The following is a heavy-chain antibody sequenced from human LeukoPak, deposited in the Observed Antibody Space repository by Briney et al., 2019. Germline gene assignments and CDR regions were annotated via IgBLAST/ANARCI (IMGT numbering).Heavy chain of an antibody. J-gene: IGHJ3*02. V-gene: IGHV1-18*01. D-gene: IGHD2-21*02. CDR3: VRGVVVTGEGAFDI. CDR2: ISAYNGNT. CDR1: GYTFTSYG. Sequence: GASVKVSCKASGYTFTSYGISWVRQAPGQGLEWMGWISAYNGNTNYVQKLQGRVTMTTDTSTSTAYMELSSLRSEDTAVYYCVRGVVVTGEGAFDIWGQGTMVTVSS.